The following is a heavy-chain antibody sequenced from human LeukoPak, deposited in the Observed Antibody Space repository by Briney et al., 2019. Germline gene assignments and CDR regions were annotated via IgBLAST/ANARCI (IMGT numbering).Heavy chain of an antibody. V-gene: IGHV1-69*04. CDR1: GGTFSSYA. CDR3: AREYGGGHSYGYYY. D-gene: IGHD5-18*01. CDR2: VIPTLGIS. Sequence: ASVKVSCKASGGTFSSYAISWVRQGPGPGLEWVGRVIPTLGISNYAQRFQGRVTITADKSTGTAYMELSSLRSEDTAVYYCAREYGGGHSYGYYYWGQGTLVSVS. J-gene: IGHJ4*02.